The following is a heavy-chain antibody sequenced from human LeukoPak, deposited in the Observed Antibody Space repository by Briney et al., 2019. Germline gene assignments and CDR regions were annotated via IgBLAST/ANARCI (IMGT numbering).Heavy chain of an antibody. Sequence: GGSLRLSCAASGFPFSDFYMSWIRQAPGKGPEWVSYINGDSDFTNYADSVKGRFTISRDNAKNTLYLQMNRLRAEDTAVYYCAIETGDFDYWGQGTLVTVSS. CDR3: AIETGDFDY. CDR2: INGDSDFT. CDR1: GFPFSDFY. V-gene: IGHV3-11*06. D-gene: IGHD7-27*01. J-gene: IGHJ4*02.